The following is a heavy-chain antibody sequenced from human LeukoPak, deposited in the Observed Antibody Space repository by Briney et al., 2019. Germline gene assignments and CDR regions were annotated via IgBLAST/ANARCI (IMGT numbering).Heavy chain of an antibody. J-gene: IGHJ4*02. CDR3: ARWVYDGSGYLEFDF. CDR1: GGSISGYY. V-gene: IGHV4-59*08. Sequence: PSETLSLSCTVSGGSISGYYWSWIRQPPGKGLEWIGYIYYSGITNYNPSLRSRVTISVGTSKNQFSLRLSSGTAADTAVYYCARWVYDGSGYLEFDFWGQGTLVTVSS. D-gene: IGHD3-22*01. CDR2: IYYSGIT.